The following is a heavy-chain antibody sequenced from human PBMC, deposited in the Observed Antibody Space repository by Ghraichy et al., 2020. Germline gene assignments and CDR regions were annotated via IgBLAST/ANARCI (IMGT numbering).Heavy chain of an antibody. CDR3: ARIRGTYPRYYLDV. D-gene: IGHD2/OR15-2a*01. CDR2: ISGSGDST. J-gene: IGHJ6*03. CDR1: GFTFSKSG. Sequence: SCAASGFTFSKSGMTWVRQAPGKGLEWVAIISGSGDSTDFADSVKGRFSISRDNSKNTVFVQMNSLRVEDTALYFCARIRGTYPRYYLDVWGEGTTVTVSS. V-gene: IGHV3-23*01.